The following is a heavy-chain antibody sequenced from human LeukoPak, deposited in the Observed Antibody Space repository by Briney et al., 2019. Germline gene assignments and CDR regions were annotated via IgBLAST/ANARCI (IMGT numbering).Heavy chain of an antibody. J-gene: IGHJ4*02. D-gene: IGHD3-9*01. V-gene: IGHV4-39*01. Sequence: ETLSLTCTVSGGSISSSSYYWGWIRQPPGKGLEWIGSIYYSGSTYYNPSLKSRVTISVDTSKNQFSLKLSSVTAADTAVYYCARVDWTTDYWGQGTQVTVSS. CDR1: GGSISSSSYY. CDR2: IYYSGST. CDR3: ARVDWTTDY.